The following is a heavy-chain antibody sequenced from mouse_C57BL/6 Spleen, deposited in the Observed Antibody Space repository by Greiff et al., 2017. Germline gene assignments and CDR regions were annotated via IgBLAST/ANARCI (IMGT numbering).Heavy chain of an antibody. J-gene: IGHJ1*03. V-gene: IGHV5-6*01. CDR2: ISSGGSYT. CDR3: ARHRGTGTSYWYFDV. CDR1: GFTFSSYG. D-gene: IGHD4-1*01. Sequence: EVMLVESGGDLVKPGGSLKLSCAASGFTFSSYGMSWVRQTPDKRLEWVATISSGGSYTYYPDSVKGRFTISRDNAKNTLYLQMSSLKSEDTAMYYCARHRGTGTSYWYFDVWGTGTTVTVSS.